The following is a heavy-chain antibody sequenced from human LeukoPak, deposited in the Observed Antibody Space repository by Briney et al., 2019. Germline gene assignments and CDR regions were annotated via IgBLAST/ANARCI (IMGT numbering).Heavy chain of an antibody. CDR3: ARVGIDYGDYFDY. V-gene: IGHV3-21*01. J-gene: IGHJ4*02. CDR2: ISSSSSYI. CDR1: GFTFSNYR. Sequence: GGSLRLSCAASGFTFSNYRMNWVRQAPGKGLEWVSSISSSSSYIYYADSVKGRFTISRDNAKNSLYLQMNSLRAEDTAVYYCARVGIDYGDYFDYWGQGTLVTVS. D-gene: IGHD4-17*01.